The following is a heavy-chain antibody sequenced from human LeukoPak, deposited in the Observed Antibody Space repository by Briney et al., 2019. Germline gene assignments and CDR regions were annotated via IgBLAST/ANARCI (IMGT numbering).Heavy chain of an antibody. V-gene: IGHV3-23*01. CDR1: GFTFSGYA. J-gene: IGHJ4*02. CDR2: ISGSGGST. Sequence: GGSLRLSCAASGFTFSGYAMSWVRQAPGKGLEWVSAISGSGGSTYYADSVKGRFTISRDNSKNTLYLQMNSLRAEDTAVYYCAKKKRYGSGSYYYYFDYWGQGTLVTVSS. CDR3: AKKKRYGSGSYYYYFDY. D-gene: IGHD3-10*01.